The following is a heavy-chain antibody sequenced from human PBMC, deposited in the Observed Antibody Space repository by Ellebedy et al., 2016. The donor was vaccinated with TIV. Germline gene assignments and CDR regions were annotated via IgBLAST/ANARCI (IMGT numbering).Heavy chain of an antibody. CDR2: ISSSSSTI. J-gene: IGHJ5*02. CDR3: ARGPRGITIFGVAPHAWFDP. V-gene: IGHV3-48*01. CDR1: GFTFSSYS. Sequence: GESLKISCAASGFTFSSYSMNWVRQAPGKGLEWVSYISSSSSTIYYADSVKGRFTISRDNAKNSLYLQMNSLRAEDTAVYYCARGPRGITIFGVAPHAWFDPWGQGTLVTVSS. D-gene: IGHD3-3*01.